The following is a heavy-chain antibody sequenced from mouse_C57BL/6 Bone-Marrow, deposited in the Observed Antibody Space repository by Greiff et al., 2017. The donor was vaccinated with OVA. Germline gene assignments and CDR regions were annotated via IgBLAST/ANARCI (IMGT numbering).Heavy chain of an antibody. Sequence: EVQLQESGGGLVKPGGSLKLSCAASGFTFSRYAMSWVRQTPEKRLEWVATISDGGSYTYYPDNVKGRFTISRDNAKNNLYLQMSHLKSEDTAMYYCARQPITTVVAHWYFDVWGTGTTVTVSS. J-gene: IGHJ1*03. D-gene: IGHD1-1*01. V-gene: IGHV5-4*01. CDR2: ISDGGSYT. CDR1: GFTFSRYA. CDR3: ARQPITTVVAHWYFDV.